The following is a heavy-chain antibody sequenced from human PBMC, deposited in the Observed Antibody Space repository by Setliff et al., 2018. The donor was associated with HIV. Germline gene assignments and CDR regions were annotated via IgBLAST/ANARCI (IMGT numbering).Heavy chain of an antibody. J-gene: IGHJ6*02. V-gene: IGHV3-48*03. CDR1: GFTFSSYE. Sequence: PGGSLRLSCAASGFTFSSYEMNWVRQAPGKGLEWVSYISSSGSTIYYADSVKGRFTISRDNAKNSLYLQMNSLRAEDTALYYCAREPHELRYFDWLLYPAYYYYGMDVWGQGTTVTVSS. CDR2: ISSSGSTI. D-gene: IGHD3-9*01. CDR3: AREPHELRYFDWLLYPAYYYYGMDV.